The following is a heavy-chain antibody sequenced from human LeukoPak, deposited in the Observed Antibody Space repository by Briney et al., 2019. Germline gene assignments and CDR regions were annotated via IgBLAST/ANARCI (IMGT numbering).Heavy chain of an antibody. J-gene: IGHJ4*02. CDR2: IYYSGRT. CDR1: GGSVSSSSYY. CDR3: AREYTPYYNFWSGYHFFDY. D-gene: IGHD3-3*01. V-gene: IGHV4-39*07. Sequence: SQTLSLTCTVSGGSVSSSSYYWGAIRHPPGKGLEWIGSIYYSGRTYYNPSLKSRVTISGDTYKDQFSLKLSSVTAADTALYYCAREYTPYYNFWSGYHFFDYWGQGTLVTVSS.